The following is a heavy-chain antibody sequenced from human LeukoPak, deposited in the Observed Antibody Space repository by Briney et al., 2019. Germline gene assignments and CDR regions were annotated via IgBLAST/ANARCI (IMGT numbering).Heavy chain of an antibody. Sequence: SQTLSLTCTVSGGSISSGGYYWSCVRQHPGKGLEWIGYIYYSGSAYYNPSLKSRATISVDTSKDQFSLKLNSVTAADTAVYYCARGVGDYVFDPSGQGTLVTVSS. CDR1: GGSISSGGYY. CDR2: IYYSGSA. D-gene: IGHD4-17*01. CDR3: ARGVGDYVFDP. J-gene: IGHJ5*02. V-gene: IGHV4-31*03.